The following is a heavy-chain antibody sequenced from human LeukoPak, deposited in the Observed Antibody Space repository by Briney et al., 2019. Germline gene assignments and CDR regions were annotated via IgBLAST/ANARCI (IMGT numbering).Heavy chain of an antibody. CDR1: GGSISSGSYY. J-gene: IGHJ5*02. Sequence: KTSQTLSLTCTVSGGSISSGSYYWSWIRQPAGKGLEWIGRIYTSGSTNYNPSLKSRVTISVDTSKNQFSLKLSSVTAADTAVYYCARGHYDFWSGYHMETYHNWFDPWGQGTLVTVSS. D-gene: IGHD3-3*01. CDR2: IYTSGST. V-gene: IGHV4-61*02. CDR3: ARGHYDFWSGYHMETYHNWFDP.